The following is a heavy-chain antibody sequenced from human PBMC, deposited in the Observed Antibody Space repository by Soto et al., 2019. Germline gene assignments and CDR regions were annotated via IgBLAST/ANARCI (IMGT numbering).Heavy chain of an antibody. CDR2: VGNDGTVT. CDR1: GFTFSNYG. V-gene: IGHV3-30*18. J-gene: IGHJ2*01. CDR3: AKEFREVAGPWYFDL. Sequence: VGSLRLSCAASGFTFSNYGMHWVRQAPGKGMEWVAVVGNDGTVTKYADSVKGRFTISRDNSKNTLDLQMSSLRDEDTAVYYCAKEFREVAGPWYFDLCGRRTLVTVSS. D-gene: IGHD6-19*01.